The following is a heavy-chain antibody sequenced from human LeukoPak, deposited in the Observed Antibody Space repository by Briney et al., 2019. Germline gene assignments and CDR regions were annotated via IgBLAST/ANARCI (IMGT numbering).Heavy chain of an antibody. CDR1: GGPISSSSYY. CDR3: ASAYYDFWSGLGLDAFDI. CDR2: IYYSGST. V-gene: IGHV4-39*01. J-gene: IGHJ3*02. D-gene: IGHD3-3*01. Sequence: SETLSLTCTVSGGPISSSSYYWGWIRQPPGKGLEWIGSIYYSGSTYYNPSLKSRVTISVDTSKNQFSLKLSSVTAADTAVYYCASAYYDFWSGLGLDAFDIWGQGTMVTVSS.